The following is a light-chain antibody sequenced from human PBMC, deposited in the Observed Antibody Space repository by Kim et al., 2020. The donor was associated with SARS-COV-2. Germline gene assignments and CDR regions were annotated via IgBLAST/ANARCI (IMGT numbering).Light chain of an antibody. V-gene: IGKV3-20*01. Sequence: EIVLTQSPGTLSLSPGEGATLSCRASQSVTSDYLAWFQQKPGQPPRLLIYGASTRATGIPDKISGSGSGTDFTLTISRLEPEDFAVYYCQQYGRSPDTFGQGTKLEI. J-gene: IGKJ2*01. CDR3: QQYGRSPDT. CDR2: GAS. CDR1: QSVTSDY.